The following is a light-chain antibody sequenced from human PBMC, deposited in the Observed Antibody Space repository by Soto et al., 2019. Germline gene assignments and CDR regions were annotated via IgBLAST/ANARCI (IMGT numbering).Light chain of an antibody. Sequence: EIVLTQSTGTLSLSPGERATLSCRASQSVSSNLAWYQQKPGQAPRLLIWGASIRATDLPDRFSGGGSGTDFTLTISRLEAEDSAVYYCQQYGSSPGTFGQGTKVDIK. CDR1: QSVSSN. CDR2: GAS. J-gene: IGKJ1*01. CDR3: QQYGSSPGT. V-gene: IGKV3-20*01.